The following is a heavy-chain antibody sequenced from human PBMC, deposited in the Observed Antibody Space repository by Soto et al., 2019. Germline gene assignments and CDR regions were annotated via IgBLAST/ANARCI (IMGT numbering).Heavy chain of an antibody. D-gene: IGHD3-22*01. CDR2: IYYSGST. Sequence: QVQLQESGPGLVKPSQTLSLTYTVSGGSISSGDYYWSWIRQPPGKGLEWIGYIYYSGSTYYNPSLNSRVTISVDTSKNQFSLKLSSVTAADTAVYYCARFFSNYYDSSGYYYFDYWGQGTLVTVSS. V-gene: IGHV4-30-4*01. J-gene: IGHJ4*02. CDR3: ARFFSNYYDSSGYYYFDY. CDR1: GGSISSGDYY.